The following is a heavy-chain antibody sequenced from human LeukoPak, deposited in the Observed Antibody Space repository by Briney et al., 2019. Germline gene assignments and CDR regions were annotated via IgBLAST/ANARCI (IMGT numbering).Heavy chain of an antibody. CDR2: IYYGGST. CDR1: GGSVSSGSYY. J-gene: IGHJ3*02. D-gene: IGHD3-22*01. V-gene: IGHV4-61*01. Sequence: MASETLSLTCTVSGGSVSSGSYYWSWIRQPPGKGLEWIGYIYYGGSTNYNPSLKSRVTISVDTSKNQFSLKLSSVTAADTAVYYCARAPSPHYYDSSGYIIWGQGTMVTVSS. CDR3: ARAPSPHYYDSSGYII.